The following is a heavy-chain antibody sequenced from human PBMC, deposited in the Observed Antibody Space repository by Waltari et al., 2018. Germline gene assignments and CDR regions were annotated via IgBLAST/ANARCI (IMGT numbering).Heavy chain of an antibody. Sequence: QVQLVQSGAEVKKPGASVKVSCKVSGYTLTELSMRWVRQAPGKGLEWMGGVDPDYGETISAQKDQSRVTITEDTSTDTAYMELSSLRSEDTAVYYCATGIVATPGVDYWGQGTLVTVSS. CDR2: VDPDYGET. CDR3: ATGIVATPGVDY. CDR1: GYTLTELS. D-gene: IGHD5-12*01. V-gene: IGHV1-24*01. J-gene: IGHJ4*02.